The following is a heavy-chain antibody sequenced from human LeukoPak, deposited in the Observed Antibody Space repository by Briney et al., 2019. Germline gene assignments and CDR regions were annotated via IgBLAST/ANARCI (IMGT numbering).Heavy chain of an antibody. CDR1: GGSISSYY. D-gene: IGHD2-15*01. J-gene: IGHJ4*02. Sequence: PSETLSLTCTVSGGSISSYYWSWIRQPPGKGLEWIGEINHSGSTNYNPSLKSRVTISVDTSKNQFSLKLSSVTAADTAVYYCARAEVVVVAAIDYWGQGTLVTVSS. CDR2: INHSGST. CDR3: ARAEVVVVAAIDY. V-gene: IGHV4-34*01.